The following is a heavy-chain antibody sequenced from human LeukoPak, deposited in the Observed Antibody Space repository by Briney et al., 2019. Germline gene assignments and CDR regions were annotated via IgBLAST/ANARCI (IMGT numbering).Heavy chain of an antibody. Sequence: GGSLRLSCAASGVTLSSYAMSWARQAPGKGLEWVSGISSSGSGGNTNYADSVKGRFTISRDSSKNTLFLHMNTLRAEDPAIYYCAKDNSGNFLSPFDYWGQGTLVAVSS. D-gene: IGHD1-26*01. V-gene: IGHV3-23*01. CDR2: ISSSGSGGNT. J-gene: IGHJ4*02. CDR1: GVTLSSYA. CDR3: AKDNSGNFLSPFDY.